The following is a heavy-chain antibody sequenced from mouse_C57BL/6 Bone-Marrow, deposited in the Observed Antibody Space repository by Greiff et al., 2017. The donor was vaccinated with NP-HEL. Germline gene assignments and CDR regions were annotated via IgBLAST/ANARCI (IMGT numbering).Heavy chain of an antibody. CDR2: IYPRSGTT. Sequence: QVQLKQSGAELARPGASVKLSCNASGSPFTRSVLRCVKQRTGQGLEWIGEIYPRSGTTYYNEKFKGTATLTADKSSSTAYMELRSLTSEDSAVYFCAREGVLWFAYWGQGTMVTV. J-gene: IGHJ3*01. CDR1: GSPFTRSV. D-gene: IGHD2-14*01. V-gene: IGHV1-81*01. CDR3: AREGVLWFAY.